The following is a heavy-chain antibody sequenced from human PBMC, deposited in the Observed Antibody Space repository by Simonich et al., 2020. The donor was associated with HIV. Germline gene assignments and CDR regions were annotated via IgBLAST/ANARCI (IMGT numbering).Heavy chain of an antibody. V-gene: IGHV1-69*13. J-gene: IGHJ5*02. CDR3: ARSYCSGVSCYSSNWFDP. CDR1: GGTFSSYT. CDR2: IIPIYGTG. Sequence: QVQLVQSGAEVKKPGSSVKVSCKASGGTFSSYTISWVRQAAGQGLEWLGVIIPIYGTGNYEQKFQGRVTSTADESTNTAYLELSSLRSEDTAVYYCARSYCSGVSCYSSNWFDPWGQGTLVTVSS. D-gene: IGHD2-15*01.